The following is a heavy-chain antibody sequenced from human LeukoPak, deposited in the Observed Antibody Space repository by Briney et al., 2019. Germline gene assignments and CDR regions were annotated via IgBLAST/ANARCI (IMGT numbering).Heavy chain of an antibody. Sequence: GASVKVSCKASGYTFTGYYMHWVRQAPGQGLEWMGWINPNSGGTNYAQKFQGRVTMTRDTSISTAYMELSRLRSDDTAVYYCARARYCSSTSCYPKSAEYFQHWGQGTLVTVSS. CDR3: ARARYCSSTSCYPKSAEYFQH. J-gene: IGHJ1*01. CDR1: GYTFTGYY. V-gene: IGHV1-2*02. CDR2: INPNSGGT. D-gene: IGHD2-2*01.